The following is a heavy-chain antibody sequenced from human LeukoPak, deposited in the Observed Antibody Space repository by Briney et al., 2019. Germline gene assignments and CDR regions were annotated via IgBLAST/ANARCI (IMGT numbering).Heavy chain of an antibody. Sequence: GGSLRLSCAASGVTFTKAWMTWVRQAPGKGLEWVATRTPAGSTKYYVDSVKSRFTISRDNAKNSLFLQMNSLRAEDTAVYYCTDPDWGWGQGTMVTVSS. CDR3: TDPDWG. V-gene: IGHV3-7*01. D-gene: IGHD3/OR15-3a*01. J-gene: IGHJ3*01. CDR1: GVTFTKAW. CDR2: RTPAGSTK.